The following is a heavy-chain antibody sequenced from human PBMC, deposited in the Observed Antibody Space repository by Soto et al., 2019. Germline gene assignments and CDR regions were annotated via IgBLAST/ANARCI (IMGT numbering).Heavy chain of an antibody. V-gene: IGHV3-74*01. CDR2: ISSDGSIT. D-gene: IGHD5-18*01. CDR3: VRALTAHGF. CDR1: AVALSAYW. J-gene: IGHJ4*02. Sequence: RRSLRLSCAASAVALSAYWIHCVRQPPEGGLVWLSRISSDGSITNYADSVKGRFTVSRDSAKNTVYLQMNSLRVDDTAVYYCVRALTAHGFWGQGTLVTVSS.